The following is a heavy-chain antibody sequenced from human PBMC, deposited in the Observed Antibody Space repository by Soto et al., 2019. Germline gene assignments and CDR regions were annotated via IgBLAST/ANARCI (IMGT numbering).Heavy chain of an antibody. CDR3: ARAQVSSIFGVVPAFGDYYGMDV. D-gene: IGHD3-3*01. CDR2: ISYDGSNK. CDR1: GFTFSSYA. J-gene: IGHJ6*02. V-gene: IGHV3-30-3*01. Sequence: GGSLRLSCAASGFTFSSYAMHWVRQAPGKGLEWVAVISYDGSNKYYADSVKGRFTISRDNSKNTLYLQMNSLRAEDTAVYYCARAQVSSIFGVVPAFGDYYGMDVWGQGTTVTVSS.